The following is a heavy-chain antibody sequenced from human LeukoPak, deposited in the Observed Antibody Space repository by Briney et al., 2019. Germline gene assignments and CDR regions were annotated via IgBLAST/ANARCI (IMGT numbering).Heavy chain of an antibody. Sequence: SETLSLTCTVSVDAINVSYWSWIRQPAGKGLEWIGRIYSSGSTDYNPSLASRVTMSVATSKNQYSLRLSSVTAADTAMYYCARDRAGVDYVIRLDFWGQGILVTVSS. CDR3: ARDRAGVDYVIRLDF. D-gene: IGHD4-17*01. CDR2: IYSSGST. V-gene: IGHV4-4*07. CDR1: VDAINVSY. J-gene: IGHJ4*02.